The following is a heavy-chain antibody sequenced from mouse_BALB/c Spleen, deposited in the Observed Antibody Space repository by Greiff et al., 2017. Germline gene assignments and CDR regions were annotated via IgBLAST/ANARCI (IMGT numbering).Heavy chain of an antibody. V-gene: IGHV1-4*02. J-gene: IGHJ2*01. CDR2: INPSSGYT. Sequence: VQLQQSAAELARPGASVKMSCKASGYTFTSYPMHWVKQRPGQGLEWIGYINPSSGYTEYNQKFKDKTTLTADKSSSTAYMQLSSLTSEDSAVYYCASGDGYYYYVDDWGQGTTLTVSS. CDR1: GYTFTSYP. D-gene: IGHD2-3*01. CDR3: ASGDGYYYYVDD.